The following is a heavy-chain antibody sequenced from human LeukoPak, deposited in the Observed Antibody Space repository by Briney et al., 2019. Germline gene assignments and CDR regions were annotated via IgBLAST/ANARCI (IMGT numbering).Heavy chain of an antibody. CDR3: ARDHYHKVHSVMVTAPDY. CDR2: INPHSGKT. D-gene: IGHD2-21*02. Sequence: ASVKVSCKTSGYPFSNYDINWVRQATGQGLEWMGWINPHSGKTGYAQKFQGRVTMTRDTSTSTVYMELSSLRSEDTAVYYCARDHYHKVHSVMVTAPDYWGQGILVTVSS. CDR1: GYPFSNYD. V-gene: IGHV1-8*02. J-gene: IGHJ4*02.